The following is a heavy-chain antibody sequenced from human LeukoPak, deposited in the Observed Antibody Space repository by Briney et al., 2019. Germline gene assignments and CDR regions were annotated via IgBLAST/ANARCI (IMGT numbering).Heavy chain of an antibody. CDR1: GGSISSYY. V-gene: IGHV4-59*01. Sequence: SETLSLTCTVSGGSISSYYWSWIRQHPGKGLEWIGYIYYSGSTYYNPSLKSRVTISVDTSKNQFSLKLSSVTATDTAEYYCARSPSSSGYWGYFDYWGQGTLVTVSS. J-gene: IGHJ4*02. CDR3: ARSPSSSGYWGYFDY. CDR2: IYYSGST. D-gene: IGHD6-19*01.